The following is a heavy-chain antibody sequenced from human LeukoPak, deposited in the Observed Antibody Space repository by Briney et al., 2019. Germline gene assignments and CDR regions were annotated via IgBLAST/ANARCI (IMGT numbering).Heavy chain of an antibody. Sequence: GGSLRLSCAPSGFIFSKYWMSWVRQAPGKGLEWVAMIKQDGSGKYYVGSVKGRFTISRDNAKNSLYLQMNSLRAEDTAVYYCGVSVVIPAAFDHWGQGTLVTVSS. J-gene: IGHJ4*02. V-gene: IGHV3-7*01. CDR1: GFIFSKYW. CDR3: GVSVVIPAAFDH. D-gene: IGHD2-2*01. CDR2: IKQDGSGK.